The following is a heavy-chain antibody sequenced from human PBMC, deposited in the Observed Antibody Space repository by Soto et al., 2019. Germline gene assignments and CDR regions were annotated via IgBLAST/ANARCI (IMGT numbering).Heavy chain of an antibody. CDR3: ARALDSRSPPSSYYYGMDV. V-gene: IGHV1-69*13. CDR2: IIPIFGTA. Sequence: GASVKVSCKSSGVTFSSYAISWVRQAPGQGLEWMGGIIPIFGTANYAQKFQGRVTITADESTSTAYMELSSLRSEDTAVYYCARALDSRSPPSSYYYGMDVWGQGTTVTVSS. D-gene: IGHD6-6*01. J-gene: IGHJ6*02. CDR1: GVTFSSYA.